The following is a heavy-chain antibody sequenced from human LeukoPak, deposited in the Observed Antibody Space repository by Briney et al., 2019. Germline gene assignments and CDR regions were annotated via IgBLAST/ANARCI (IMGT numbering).Heavy chain of an antibody. Sequence: ASVKVSCKASGYTFTNHYMHWVRQAPGRGLEWLGLISPSGDKIWNAQKFQGRVTMTTDMSTSTDYLELSSLRSEDTAVYYCARDNSVGDYAWWFDPWGQGTLVTVSS. D-gene: IGHD1-26*01. CDR3: ARDNSVGDYAWWFDP. J-gene: IGHJ5*02. CDR2: ISPSGDKI. CDR1: GYTFTNHY. V-gene: IGHV1-46*01.